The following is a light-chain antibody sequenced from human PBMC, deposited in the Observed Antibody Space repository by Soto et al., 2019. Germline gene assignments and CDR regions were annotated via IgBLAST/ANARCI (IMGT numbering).Light chain of an antibody. Sequence: QSALTQPPSASGSPGQSVTISCTGTSSDVGGYNFVSWYQQHPGKVPKPMIYEVSKRPSGVPDRFSGSKSGNTASLTVSGLQAVDEADYYCCSFGGGVKVLFGGGTNLTVL. J-gene: IGLJ3*02. V-gene: IGLV2-8*01. CDR1: SSDVGGYNF. CDR2: EVS. CDR3: CSFGGGVKVL.